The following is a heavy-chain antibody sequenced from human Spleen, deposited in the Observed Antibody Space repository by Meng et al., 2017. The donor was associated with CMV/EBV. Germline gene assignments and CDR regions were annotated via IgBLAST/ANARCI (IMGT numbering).Heavy chain of an antibody. CDR1: GGSISDSH. J-gene: IGHJ5*02. CDR3: ARSKLRDNWFDP. Sequence: SETLSLTCTVSGGSISDSHWSWIRQPPGKGLEWIGYIHYTGSTNYNPSLKSRVTISVDTSEQFSLKLTSVTAADTAIYYCARSKLRDNWFDPWGQGTLVTVSS. CDR2: IHYTGST. V-gene: IGHV4-59*01. D-gene: IGHD4-23*01.